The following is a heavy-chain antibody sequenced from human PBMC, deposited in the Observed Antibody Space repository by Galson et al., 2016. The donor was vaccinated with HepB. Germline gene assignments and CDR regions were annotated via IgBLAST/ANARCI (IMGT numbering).Heavy chain of an antibody. V-gene: IGHV1-18*01. J-gene: IGHJ4*02. Sequence: SVKVSCKASGYTFSRYDISWVRQAPGQGLEWMGWISGYSGNTKYAHKVQGRITMTMETSTNTAYMELRSLRSDDTAVYYCARVTIAARDHPGRRLDYFDNWGQGTLVTVSS. CDR3: ARVTIAARDHPGRRLDYFDN. D-gene: IGHD6-25*01. CDR1: GYTFSRYD. CDR2: ISGYSGNT.